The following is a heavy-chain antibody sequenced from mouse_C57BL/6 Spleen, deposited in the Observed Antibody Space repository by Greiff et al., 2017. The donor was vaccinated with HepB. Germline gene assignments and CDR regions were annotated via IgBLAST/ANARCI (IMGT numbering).Heavy chain of an antibody. J-gene: IGHJ2*01. V-gene: IGHV1-18*01. CDR2: INPNNGGT. CDR3: ARRRGYYGSSYYFDY. Sequence: VQLKESGPELVKPGASVKIPCKASGYTFTDYNMDWVKQSHGKSLEWIGDINPNNGGTIYNQKFKGKATLTVDKSSSTAYMELRSLTSEDTAVYYCARRRGYYGSSYYFDYWGQGTTLTVSS. CDR1: GYTFTDYN. D-gene: IGHD1-1*01.